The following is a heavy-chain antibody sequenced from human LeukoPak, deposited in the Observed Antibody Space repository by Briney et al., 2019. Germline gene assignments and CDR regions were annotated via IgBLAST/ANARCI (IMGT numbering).Heavy chain of an antibody. CDR3: ARVTDYDFWSGYNYNYYMDV. D-gene: IGHD3-3*01. J-gene: IGHJ6*03. CDR2: MNPNSGGT. Sequence: ASVKVSCKASGYTFTGYYMHWVRQAPGQGLEWMGWMNPNSGGTNYAQKFQGRVTMTRDTSISTAYMELSRLRSDDTAVYYCARVTDYDFWSGYNYNYYMDVWGKGTTVTVSS. CDR1: GYTFTGYY. V-gene: IGHV1-2*02.